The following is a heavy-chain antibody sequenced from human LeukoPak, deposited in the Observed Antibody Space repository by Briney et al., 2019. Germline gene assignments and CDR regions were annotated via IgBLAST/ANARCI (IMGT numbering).Heavy chain of an antibody. Sequence: PGGSLRLSCAASGFTFSSYAMSWVRQAPGKGLEWVSAISGSGGSTYYADSVKGRFTISRDNSKNTLYLQMNSLRAEDTAVYYCARGGFGGDPANYFDYWGQGTLVTVSS. V-gene: IGHV3-23*01. J-gene: IGHJ4*02. CDR3: ARGGFGGDPANYFDY. CDR2: ISGSGGST. D-gene: IGHD2-21*02. CDR1: GFTFSSYA.